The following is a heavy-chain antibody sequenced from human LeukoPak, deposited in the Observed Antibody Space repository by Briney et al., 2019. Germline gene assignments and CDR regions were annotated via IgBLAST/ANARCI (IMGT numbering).Heavy chain of an antibody. V-gene: IGHV1-2*02. Sequence: ASVKVSCKASGYNFTGYYMHWVRHAPGQGLEWMGWINHNSGGTNYAQKFQGRVTMTRDTSISKDYMELSRLSSDDTAVYYCVRDRMEYGMDVWGQGTTVTVSS. CDR2: INHNSGGT. D-gene: IGHD1-1*01. CDR1: GYNFTGYY. J-gene: IGHJ6*02. CDR3: VRDRMEYGMDV.